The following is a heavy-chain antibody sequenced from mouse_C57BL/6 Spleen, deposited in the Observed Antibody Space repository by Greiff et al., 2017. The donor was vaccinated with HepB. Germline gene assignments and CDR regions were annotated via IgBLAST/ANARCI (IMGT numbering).Heavy chain of an antibody. J-gene: IGHJ2*01. D-gene: IGHD1-1*01. CDR3: ARSTTVVATDYFDY. CDR1: GFTFSSYT. V-gene: IGHV5-9*01. Sequence: EVMLVESGGGLVKPGGSLKLSCAASGFTFSSYTMSWVRQTPEKRLEWVATISGGGGNTYYPDSVKGRFTISRDNAKNTLYLQMSSLRSEDTALYYCARSTTVVATDYFDYWGQGTTLTVSS. CDR2: ISGGGGNT.